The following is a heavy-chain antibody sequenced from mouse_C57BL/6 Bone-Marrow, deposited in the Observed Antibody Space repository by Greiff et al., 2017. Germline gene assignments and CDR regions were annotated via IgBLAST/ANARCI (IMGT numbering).Heavy chain of an antibody. V-gene: IGHV5-16*01. CDR2: LNYDGSST. CDR3: ARAEYFDY. Sequence: EVKLMESEGGLVQPGSSMKLSCTASGFTFSDYYMAWVRQVPEKGLEWVANLNYDGSSTYYLDSLKSRFIISRDNAKNILYLQMSSLKSEDTATYYCARAEYFDYWGQGTTLTVSS. CDR1: GFTFSDYY. J-gene: IGHJ2*01.